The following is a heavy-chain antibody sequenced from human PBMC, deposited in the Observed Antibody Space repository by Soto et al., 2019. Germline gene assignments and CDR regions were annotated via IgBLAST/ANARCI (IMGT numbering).Heavy chain of an antibody. CDR3: ATMGTPATGLYFFDY. Sequence: SVKVSCKASGGTFSSYAISWVRQAPGQGLEWMGGIIPIFGTANYAQKFQGRVTITADESTSTAYMELSSLRSEDTAVYYCATMGTPATGLYFFDYWGQGSLVTVSS. V-gene: IGHV1-69*13. CDR1: GGTFSSYA. CDR2: IIPIFGTA. D-gene: IGHD2-15*01. J-gene: IGHJ4*02.